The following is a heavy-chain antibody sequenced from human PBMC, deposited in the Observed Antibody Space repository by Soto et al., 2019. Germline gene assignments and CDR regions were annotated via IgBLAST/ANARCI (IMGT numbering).Heavy chain of an antibody. V-gene: IGHV3-7*05. CDR1: GFTFSSYW. Sequence: PGGSLRLSCAASGFTFSSYWMSWVRQAPGKGLEWVANIKQDGREKYYVDSVKGRFTISRDNAKNSLYLQMNSLRAEDTAVYYCARGSRPNSRNYDSSGYYYTALVSLYYFDYWGQGTLVTVSS. D-gene: IGHD3-22*01. CDR2: IKQDGREK. J-gene: IGHJ4*02. CDR3: ARGSRPNSRNYDSSGYYYTALVSLYYFDY.